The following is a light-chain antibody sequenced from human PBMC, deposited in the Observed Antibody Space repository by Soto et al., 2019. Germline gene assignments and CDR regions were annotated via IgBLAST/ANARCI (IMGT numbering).Light chain of an antibody. CDR3: QQYSNWPRT. Sequence: EIVMTQSPATLSVSPGERATISCRAGQSISNNLAWYQQKPGQAPRLLIYGASTRATGIPARFTGSGSGTEFTLTISSLQSEDFAVYYCQQYSNWPRTFGQGTKVEIK. CDR1: QSISNN. CDR2: GAS. V-gene: IGKV3-15*01. J-gene: IGKJ1*01.